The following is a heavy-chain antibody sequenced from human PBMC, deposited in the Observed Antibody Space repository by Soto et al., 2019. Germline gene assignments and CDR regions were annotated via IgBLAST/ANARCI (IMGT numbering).Heavy chain of an antibody. CDR3: ARERGVLRFLEWSPAPMGHYYYGMDV. Sequence: SETLSLTCTVSGGSISRYYWSWIRQPPGKGLEWIGYIYYSGSTNYNPSPKSRVTISVDTSKNQFSLKPSSVTAADTAVYYCARERGVLRFLEWSPAPMGHYYYGMDVWGQGTTLAASS. D-gene: IGHD3-3*01. CDR2: IYYSGST. CDR1: GGSISRYY. V-gene: IGHV4-59*01. J-gene: IGHJ6*02.